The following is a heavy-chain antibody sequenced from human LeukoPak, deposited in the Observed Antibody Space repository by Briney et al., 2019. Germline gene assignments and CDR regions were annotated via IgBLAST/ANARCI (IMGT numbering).Heavy chain of an antibody. D-gene: IGHD2-8*02. CDR1: GFIFSTYW. CDR3: ARGTGLIDY. Sequence: PGGSLRLSCAASGFIFSTYWMHWVRQAPGKGLVWVSRIVSDGSSTSNADSVKGRFTISRVNAKNTLYLQMNSLRAEDTAVYYCARGTGLIDYWGQGTLVTVSS. V-gene: IGHV3-74*01. CDR2: IVSDGSST. J-gene: IGHJ4*02.